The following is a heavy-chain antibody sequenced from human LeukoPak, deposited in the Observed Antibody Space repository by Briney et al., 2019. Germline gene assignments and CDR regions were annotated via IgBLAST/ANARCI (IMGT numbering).Heavy chain of an antibody. CDR3: ARGEVGATTDFDY. V-gene: IGHV4-59*01. CDR1: GGSISRYY. D-gene: IGHD1-26*01. CDR2: IYYSGST. J-gene: IGHJ4*02. Sequence: SETLSLTCTVSGGSISRYYWSWLRQPAGKGLEWIGYIYYSGSTNYNPSLKSRVTISVDTSKNQFSLKLSSVTAADTAMYYCARGEVGATTDFDYWGQGTLVTVSS.